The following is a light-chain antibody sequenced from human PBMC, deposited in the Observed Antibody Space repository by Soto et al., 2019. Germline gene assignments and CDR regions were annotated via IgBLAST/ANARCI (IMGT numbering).Light chain of an antibody. J-gene: IGLJ2*01. V-gene: IGLV2-14*01. CDR2: EVT. CDR1: SSDVGGYNY. Sequence: QSVLTQPASVSGSPGQSITFSCTGTSSDVGGYNYVSWYQKLPGKAPKLLIYEVTNRPSGISDRFSGSKSGNTASLTISGLQAEDEADYYCSAYTSGSTYVVFGGGTKLTVL. CDR3: SAYTSGSTYVV.